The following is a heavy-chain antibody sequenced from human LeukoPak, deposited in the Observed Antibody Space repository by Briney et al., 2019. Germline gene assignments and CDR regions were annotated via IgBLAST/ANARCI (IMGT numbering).Heavy chain of an antibody. CDR1: GFTFDKFA. V-gene: IGHV3-23*01. CDR2: MSGIGST. CDR3: ARVRCSSNSCFPDY. J-gene: IGHJ4*02. Sequence: PGGSLRLSCAASGFTFDKFAMAWVRQPPGKGLEWLSSMSGIGSTYYANSVKGRFTISRDNSKNTVSLQMNNLRAEDTAVYYCARVRCSSNSCFPDYWGQGTLVTVSS. D-gene: IGHD2-2*01.